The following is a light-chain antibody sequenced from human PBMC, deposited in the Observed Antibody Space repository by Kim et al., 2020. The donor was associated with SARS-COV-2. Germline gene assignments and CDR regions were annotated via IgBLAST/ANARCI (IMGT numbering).Light chain of an antibody. V-gene: IGLV1-47*01. J-gene: IGLJ1*01. CDR2: TNN. CDR1: RSNIGVKD. CDR3: AAWDDSLSGRV. Sequence: GPRVTTSCSGGRSNIGVKDVCWYPQLPGTAPKPLIYTNNQRPSGVPDRFSGSKSGTSASLAISGLRSEDEADYYCAAWDDSLSGRVFGTGTKVTVL.